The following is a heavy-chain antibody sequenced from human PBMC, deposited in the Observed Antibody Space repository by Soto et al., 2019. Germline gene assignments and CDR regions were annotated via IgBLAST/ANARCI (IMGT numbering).Heavy chain of an antibody. CDR1: GGSISSYY. D-gene: IGHD1-26*01. J-gene: IGHJ5*02. V-gene: IGHV4-59*08. Sequence: QVQLQESGPGLVKPSETLSLTCTVSGGSISSYYWSWIRQPPGKGLEWIGYIHYSGSTNHNPSLTSRVPIXXDXAXXQFPLKLSSVTAADTAVYYCARRIVGATGGWWFDPWGQGTLVTVSS. CDR3: ARRIVGATGGWWFDP. CDR2: IHYSGST.